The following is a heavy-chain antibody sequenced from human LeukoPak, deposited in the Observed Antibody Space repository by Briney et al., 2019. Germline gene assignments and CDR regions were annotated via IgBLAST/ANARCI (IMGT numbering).Heavy chain of an antibody. D-gene: IGHD3-22*01. V-gene: IGHV4-59*08. CDR2: IYYSGSA. CDR3: ARQAYDSSDYYYPFDY. J-gene: IGHJ4*02. CDR1: GGSISSHY. Sequence: SETLSLTCTVSGGSISSHYWSWIRQPPGKGLEWIGYIYYSGSANYNPSLKSRVTISVDTSKNQFSLKLSSVTAADTAVYYCARQAYDSSDYYYPFDYWGQGTLVTVSS.